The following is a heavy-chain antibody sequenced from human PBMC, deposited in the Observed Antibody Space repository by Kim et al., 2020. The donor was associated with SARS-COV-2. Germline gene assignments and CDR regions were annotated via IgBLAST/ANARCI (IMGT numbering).Heavy chain of an antibody. D-gene: IGHD2-8*01. CDR2: IRNKANSYTT. V-gene: IGHV3-72*01. Sequence: GGSLRLSCVASGFTFSDHYIDWVRQAPGKGLEWVGRIRNKANSYTTEYAASVKGRFTISRDDSKNSVYLQMNSLKTEDTAVFYCGRTENGPFDYWGQGTLVIVSS. J-gene: IGHJ4*02. CDR1: GFTFSDHY. CDR3: GRTENGPFDY.